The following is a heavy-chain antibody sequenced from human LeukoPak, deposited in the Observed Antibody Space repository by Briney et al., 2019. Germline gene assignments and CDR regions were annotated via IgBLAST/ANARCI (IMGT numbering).Heavy chain of an antibody. CDR2: IRYDGSNK. V-gene: IGHV3-30*02. J-gene: IGHJ4*02. CDR3: AKLYCSSTSCSYDY. D-gene: IGHD2-2*01. Sequence: PGGSLRLSCAASGFTFSSYGMHWVRQAPGKGLGWVAFIRYDGSNKYYADSVKGRFTISRDNSKNTLYPQMNSLRAEDTAVYYCAKLYCSSTSCSYDYWGQGTLVTVSS. CDR1: GFTFSSYG.